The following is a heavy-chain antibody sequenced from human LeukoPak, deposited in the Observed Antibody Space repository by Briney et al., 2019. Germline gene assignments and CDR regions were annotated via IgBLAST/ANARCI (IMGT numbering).Heavy chain of an antibody. V-gene: IGHV4-38-2*02. J-gene: IGHJ4*02. CDR3: ARDRVGATGDY. CDR2: MDHSGST. Sequence: SETLSLTCTVSGYSISSGYSWGWIRQPPGKGLEWIGSMDHSGSTYYNPSLKSRVTISVDTSKNQFSLKLSSVTAADTAVYYCARDRVGATGDYWGQGTLVTVSS. D-gene: IGHD1-26*01. CDR1: GYSISSGYS.